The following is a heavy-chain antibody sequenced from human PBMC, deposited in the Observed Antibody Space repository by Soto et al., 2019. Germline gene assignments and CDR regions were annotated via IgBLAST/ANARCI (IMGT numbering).Heavy chain of an antibody. J-gene: IGHJ4*02. CDR3: ATGGRVTLHG. D-gene: IGHD5-18*01. CDR2: IKQDGSDK. V-gene: IGHV3-7*01. CDR1: GFIFSSYW. Sequence: EVQLVESGGGLVQPGGSLTLSCAASGFIFSSYWMTWVRQAPGKGLEWVANIKQDGSDKYYVDSLKGRFTISRDNAKNSLYIQMNSLRAEDTAVYYCATGGRVTLHGWGQGTLVTVSS.